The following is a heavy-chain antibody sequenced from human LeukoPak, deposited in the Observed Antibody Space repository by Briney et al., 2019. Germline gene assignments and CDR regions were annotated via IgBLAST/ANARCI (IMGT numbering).Heavy chain of an antibody. V-gene: IGHV4-4*07. Sequence: SETLSLTCTVSGDSISTYYWNWIRQSAGKGLEWIGRIYTSGSTNQNPSLKSRVTMSVDTSKNQFSLKLSSVTAADTAVYYCARPLCERAVTTCGFHLWGQGTMVTVSS. CDR3: ARPLCERAVTTCGFHL. J-gene: IGHJ3*01. CDR1: GDSISTYY. CDR2: IYTSGST. D-gene: IGHD4-17*01.